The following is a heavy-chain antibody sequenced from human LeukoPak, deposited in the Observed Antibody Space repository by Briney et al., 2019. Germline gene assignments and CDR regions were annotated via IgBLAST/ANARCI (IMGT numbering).Heavy chain of an antibody. CDR2: IYHSGST. D-gene: IGHD3-22*01. CDR3: ASLYYYDSSGYSYSI. J-gene: IGHJ3*02. CDR1: GGSFSGYY. V-gene: IGHV4-34*01. Sequence: SETLSLTCAVYGGSFSGYYWSWIRQPPGKGLEWIGEIYHSGSTNYNPSLKSRVTISVDKSKNQFSLKLSSVTAADTAVYYCASLYYYDSSGYSYSIWGQGTMVTVSS.